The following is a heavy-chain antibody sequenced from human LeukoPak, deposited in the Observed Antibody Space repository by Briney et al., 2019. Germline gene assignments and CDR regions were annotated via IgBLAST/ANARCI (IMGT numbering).Heavy chain of an antibody. CDR2: IKHSGST. Sequence: SETQSLTCAVYGGSFSGYYWRWIRHPRGKGLEWIGEIKHSGSTNFNPLLKSRVTTPEDTSKNQFSLKLSSVTAADTAVDYCARDPALLVPAAIYYYYDGMDVWGKGTTVTVSS. J-gene: IGHJ6*04. D-gene: IGHD2-2*01. V-gene: IGHV4-34*01. CDR3: ARDPALLVPAAIYYYYDGMDV. CDR1: GGSFSGYY.